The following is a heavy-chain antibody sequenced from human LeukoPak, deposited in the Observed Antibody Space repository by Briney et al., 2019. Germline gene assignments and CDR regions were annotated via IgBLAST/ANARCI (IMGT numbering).Heavy chain of an antibody. CDR3: ARVRQLVLRFDY. CDR2: IYYSGST. V-gene: IGHV4-39*07. J-gene: IGHJ4*02. Sequence: PSETLSLTCTVSGGSISSSSYYWGWIRQPPGKGLEWIGSIYYSGSTYYNPSLKSRVTISVDTSKNQFSLKLSSVTAADTAVYYCARVRQLVLRFDYWGQGTLVTVSS. CDR1: GGSISSSSYY. D-gene: IGHD6-13*01.